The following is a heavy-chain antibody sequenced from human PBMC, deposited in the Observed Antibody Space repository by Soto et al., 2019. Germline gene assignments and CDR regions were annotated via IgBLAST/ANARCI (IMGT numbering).Heavy chain of an antibody. CDR3: ARGPSYSGSFFDH. V-gene: IGHV3-30*03. D-gene: IGHD6-19*01. Sequence: GGSLRLSCAASEFTFSNYAMHWVRQAPGKGLQWLAVISYDGNNKYYADSVEGRFTISRDNSKNTVYLQMNSLRLEDTAVYYCARGPSYSGSFFDHWGQGTLVTVS. J-gene: IGHJ4*02. CDR1: EFTFSNYA. CDR2: ISYDGNNK.